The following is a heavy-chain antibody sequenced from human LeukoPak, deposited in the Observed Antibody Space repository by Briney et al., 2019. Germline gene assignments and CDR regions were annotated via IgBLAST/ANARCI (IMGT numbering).Heavy chain of an antibody. CDR3: ARAYYSYMDV. J-gene: IGHJ6*03. V-gene: IGHV4-39*07. CDR2: IFYTGNS. CDR1: GGSISSSSYY. Sequence: KSSETLSLTCTVSGGSISSSSYYWGWARQPPGKGLEWIGSIFYTGNSYYNPSLKSRVTISVDTSKNQFSLKLTSVTAADTAVYYCARAYYSYMDVWGKGTTVTVSS.